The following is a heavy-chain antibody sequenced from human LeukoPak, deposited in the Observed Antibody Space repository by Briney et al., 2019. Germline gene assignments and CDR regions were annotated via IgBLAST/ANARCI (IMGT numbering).Heavy chain of an antibody. CDR3: ARGGYYDSSGYYNGNDAFDI. D-gene: IGHD3-22*01. V-gene: IGHV1-8*01. CDR2: MNPNSGNT. J-gene: IGHJ3*02. Sequence: ASVKVSCKASGYTFTSYDINWVRQATGQGLERMGWMNPNSGNTGYAQKFQGRVTMTRNTSISIAYMELSSLRSEDTAVYYCARGGYYDSSGYYNGNDAFDIWGQGTMVTVSS. CDR1: GYTFTSYD.